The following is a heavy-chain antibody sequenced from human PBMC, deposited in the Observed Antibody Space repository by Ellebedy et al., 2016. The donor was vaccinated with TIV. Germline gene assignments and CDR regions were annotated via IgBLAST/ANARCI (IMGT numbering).Heavy chain of an antibody. D-gene: IGHD6-19*01. CDR1: GFTFSSFA. J-gene: IGHJ6*02. CDR2: ISLDGSSK. Sequence: GGSLRLSCAASGFTFSSFAMHWVRQAPGKGLEWVAVISLDGSSKYHADSVKGRFIISRDNSKNTLYLQLNSLRAEDTAVYFCARDPRRTVSSSAGILAYYYYYGMDVWGQGTTVTVSS. V-gene: IGHV3-30*07. CDR3: ARDPRRTVSSSAGILAYYYYYGMDV.